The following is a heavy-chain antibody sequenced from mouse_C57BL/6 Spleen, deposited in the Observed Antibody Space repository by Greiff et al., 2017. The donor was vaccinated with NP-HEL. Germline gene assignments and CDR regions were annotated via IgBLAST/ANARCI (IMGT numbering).Heavy chain of an antibody. CDR2: IDPSDSYT. V-gene: IGHV1-69*01. D-gene: IGHD2-1*01. J-gene: IGHJ2*01. Sequence: QVQLQQPGAELVMPGASVKLSCKASGYTFTSYWMHWVKQRPGQGLEWIGEIDPSDSYTNYNQKFKGKSTLTVDKSSSTAYMQLSSLTSEDSAVYFCAREIYYGNGYYFDYWGQGTTLTVSS. CDR1: GYTFTSYW. CDR3: AREIYYGNGYYFDY.